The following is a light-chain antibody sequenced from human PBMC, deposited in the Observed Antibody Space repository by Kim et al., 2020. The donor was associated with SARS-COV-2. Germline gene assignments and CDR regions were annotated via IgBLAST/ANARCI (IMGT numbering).Light chain of an antibody. Sequence: QSVLTQPPSVSGAPGQRVTISCTGSSSNIVAGYDVHWYQQLPGTAPKLLIYGNTNRPSGVPDRFSGSQSGTSASLAITGLQAEDEADYYCQSYDSSLSGGVFGGGTQLTVL. CDR3: QSYDSSLSGGV. CDR1: SSNIVAGYD. V-gene: IGLV1-40*01. J-gene: IGLJ3*02. CDR2: GNT.